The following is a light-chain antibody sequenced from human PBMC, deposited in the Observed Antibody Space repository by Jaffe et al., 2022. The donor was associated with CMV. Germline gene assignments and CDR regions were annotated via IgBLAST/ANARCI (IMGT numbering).Light chain of an antibody. CDR1: QSVRSN. Sequence: EIVMTQSPATLSVSPGERATLSCRASQSVRSNLAWYQQKPGQAPRLLIYGASTRATGIPARFSGSGSGTEFILTISSLQSEDFAVYYCHQYNDWPPAFGGGTKVEIK. J-gene: IGKJ4*01. CDR2: GAS. V-gene: IGKV3-15*01. CDR3: HQYNDWPPA.